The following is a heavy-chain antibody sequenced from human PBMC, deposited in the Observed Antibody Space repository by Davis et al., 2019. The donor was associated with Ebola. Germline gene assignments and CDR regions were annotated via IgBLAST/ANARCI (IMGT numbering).Heavy chain of an antibody. Sequence: SETLSLTCTVSRGSISSYYWTWIRQPPGKGLEWIGHVYYTGNSNQNPSLNSRVTISVDTSRNQFSLKVSSVTAADTAVYYCARLFMDTIVNTADIAYFQQWGRGTLVLVSS. CDR2: VYYTGNS. V-gene: IGHV4-59*01. CDR3: ARLFMDTIVNTADIAYFQQ. CDR1: RGSISSYY. D-gene: IGHD5-24*01. J-gene: IGHJ1*01.